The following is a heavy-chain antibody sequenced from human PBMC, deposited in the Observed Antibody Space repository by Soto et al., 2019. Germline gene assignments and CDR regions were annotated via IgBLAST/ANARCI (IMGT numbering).Heavy chain of an antibody. CDR1: GFALSGYR. Sequence: GGSLRLSCAASGFALSGYRMNWVRQAPGKGLEWVSSISSTSSYIYYADSVKGRFTISRDNAKNSLYLQMNGLRAEDTAVFYCARSVGTGGAFDIWGRGTMVTVSS. CDR3: ARSVGTGGAFDI. V-gene: IGHV3-21*01. CDR2: ISSTSSYI. J-gene: IGHJ3*02. D-gene: IGHD7-27*01.